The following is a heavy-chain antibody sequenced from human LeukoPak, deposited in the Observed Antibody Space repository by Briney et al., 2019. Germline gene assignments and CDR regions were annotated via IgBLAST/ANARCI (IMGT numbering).Heavy chain of an antibody. Sequence: APVKVSCKVSGYTLTELSMHWVRQAPGKGLEWMGGFDPEDGETIYAQKFQGRVTITTDESTSTAYMELSSLRSEDTAVYYCAFMITFGGVTNDDYWGQGTLVTVSS. V-gene: IGHV1-24*01. D-gene: IGHD3-16*01. CDR2: FDPEDGET. CDR3: AFMITFGGVTNDDY. J-gene: IGHJ4*02. CDR1: GYTLTELS.